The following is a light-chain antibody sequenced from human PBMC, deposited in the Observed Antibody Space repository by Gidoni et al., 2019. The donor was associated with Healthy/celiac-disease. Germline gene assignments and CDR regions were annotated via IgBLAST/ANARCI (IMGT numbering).Light chain of an antibody. Sequence: ILITHSPATLSVSPGERATLPCRASQSVSSNLAWYQQKPGQAPRLLIYGASTRATGIPARFSGSGSGTEFTLTISSLQSEDFAVYYCQQYNNWPPWTFGQGTKVEIK. J-gene: IGKJ1*01. CDR1: QSVSSN. CDR2: GAS. CDR3: QQYNNWPPWT. V-gene: IGKV3-15*01.